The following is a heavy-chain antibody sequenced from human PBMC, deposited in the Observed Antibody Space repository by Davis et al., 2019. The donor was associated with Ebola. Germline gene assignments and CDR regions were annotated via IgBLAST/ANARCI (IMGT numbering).Heavy chain of an antibody. Sequence: ASVKVSCKASGYTFTSYYMHWVRQAPGQGFEWMGIINPSGGSTSYAQKFQGRVTMTRDTSTSTVYMELSSLRSEDTAVYYCARVSYYYDSSGYGGYFDYWGQGTLVTVSS. CDR1: GYTFTSYY. J-gene: IGHJ4*02. V-gene: IGHV1-46*03. D-gene: IGHD3-22*01. CDR3: ARVSYYYDSSGYGGYFDY. CDR2: INPSGGST.